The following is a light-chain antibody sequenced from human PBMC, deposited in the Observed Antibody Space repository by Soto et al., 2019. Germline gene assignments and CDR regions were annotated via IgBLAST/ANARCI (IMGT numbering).Light chain of an antibody. CDR1: QTISSW. V-gene: IGKV1-6*01. J-gene: IGKJ1*01. Sequence: IQMTQSPSTLSGSVVDRVTITCLASQTISSWLAWYQQKPGKAPKLLIYAASSLQSGVPSRFSGSASGTDFTLTISSLQPEDFATYYCLQDYNYPRTFGQGTKVDIK. CDR2: AAS. CDR3: LQDYNYPRT.